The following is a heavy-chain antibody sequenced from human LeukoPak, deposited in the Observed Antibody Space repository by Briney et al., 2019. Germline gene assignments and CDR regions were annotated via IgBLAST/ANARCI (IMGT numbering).Heavy chain of an antibody. CDR2: INPGGGST. D-gene: IGHD3-22*01. J-gene: IGHJ4*02. CDR1: GYTFTSYY. Sequence: ASVKVSCKASGYTFTSYYMHWVRQAPGQGLEWMGIINPGGGSTSYAQRFQGRVTMTRDTSTSTVYMGLYSLRSEDTAVYYCARSLDSTGYYYGSVAGYWGQGTLVTVSS. CDR3: ARSLDSTGYYYGSVAGY. V-gene: IGHV1-46*01.